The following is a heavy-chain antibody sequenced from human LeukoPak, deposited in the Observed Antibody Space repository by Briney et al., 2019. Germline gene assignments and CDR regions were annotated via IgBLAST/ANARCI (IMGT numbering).Heavy chain of an antibody. CDR2: ISYDGGNK. D-gene: IGHD6-6*01. Sequence: SGGSLRLSCAASGFTFSSYAMHWVRQAPGKGLEWVAVISYDGGNKYYADSVKGRFTISRDNSKNTLYLQMNSLRAEDTAVYYCARDGRPHPDGFDIWGQGTMVTVSS. CDR3: ARDGRPHPDGFDI. J-gene: IGHJ3*02. V-gene: IGHV3-30-3*01. CDR1: GFTFSSYA.